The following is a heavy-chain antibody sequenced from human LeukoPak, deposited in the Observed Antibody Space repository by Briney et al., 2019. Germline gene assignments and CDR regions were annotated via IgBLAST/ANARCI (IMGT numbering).Heavy chain of an antibody. CDR1: GGSISSYY. D-gene: IGHD3-22*01. CDR2: IYYSGST. Sequence: SETLSLTCTVSGGSISSYYWSWIRQPPGKGLEWIGYIYYSGSTNYNPSLKSRVTISVDTSKNQFSLKLSSVTAADTAVYYCASEAYDSSGYYALFDYWGQGTLVTVPS. J-gene: IGHJ4*02. CDR3: ASEAYDSSGYYALFDY. V-gene: IGHV4-59*01.